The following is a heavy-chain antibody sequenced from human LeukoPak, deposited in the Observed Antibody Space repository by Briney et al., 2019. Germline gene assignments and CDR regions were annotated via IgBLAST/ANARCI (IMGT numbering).Heavy chain of an antibody. V-gene: IGHV3-23*01. J-gene: IGHJ1*01. D-gene: IGHD6-19*01. Sequence: GGSLRLSCAASGFTFSSYAMSWVRQAPGKGLEWVSAINGSGGSTYYADSVKGRFTISRDNSKNTLYLQMNSLRAEDTAVYYCAKGSVAGTEYFQHWGQGTLVTVSS. CDR2: INGSGGST. CDR3: AKGSVAGTEYFQH. CDR1: GFTFSSYA.